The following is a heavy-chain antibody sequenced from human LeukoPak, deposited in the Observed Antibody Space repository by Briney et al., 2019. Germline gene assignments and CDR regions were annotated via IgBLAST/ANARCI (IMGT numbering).Heavy chain of an antibody. CDR3: AKGYYDYVWGSYYFDY. J-gene: IGHJ4*02. V-gene: IGHV3-23*01. Sequence: GGSLRLSCAASGFTFSSYAMSWVRQAPGKGLEWVSAISGGGGSTYYADSVKGRFTISRDNSKNTLYLQMNSLRAEDTAVYYCAKGYYDYVWGSYYFDYWGQGTLVTVSS. CDR2: ISGGGGST. CDR1: GFTFSSYA. D-gene: IGHD3-16*01.